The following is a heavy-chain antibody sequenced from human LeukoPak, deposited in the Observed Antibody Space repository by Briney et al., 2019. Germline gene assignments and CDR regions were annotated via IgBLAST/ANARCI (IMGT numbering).Heavy chain of an antibody. CDR1: GFTFSSYW. CDR2: TDNDGSST. Sequence: PGGSLRLSCAASGFTFSSYWMHWVRQAPGKGLVWVSRTDNDGSSTSYAGSVKGRFTISRDNGKNTLYLQMNSLRDEDTAVYYCVRDNKFGRSYWFDPWGQGTLVTVSS. J-gene: IGHJ5*02. CDR3: VRDNKFGRSYWFDP. V-gene: IGHV3-74*01. D-gene: IGHD3-10*01.